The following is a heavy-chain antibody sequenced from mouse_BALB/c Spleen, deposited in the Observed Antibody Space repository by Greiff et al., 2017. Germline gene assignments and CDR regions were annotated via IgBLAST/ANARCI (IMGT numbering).Heavy chain of an antibody. D-gene: IGHD2-2*01. CDR1: GYSITSDYA. V-gene: IGHV3-2*02. J-gene: IGHJ1*01. CDR2: ISYSGST. CDR3: ARYYYGYPYWYFDV. Sequence: EVQRVESGPGLVKPSQSLSLTCTVTGYSITSDYAWNWIRQFPGNKLEWMGYISYSGSTSYNPSLKSRISITRDTSKNQFFLQLNSVTTEDTATYYCARYYYGYPYWYFDVWGAGTTVTVSS.